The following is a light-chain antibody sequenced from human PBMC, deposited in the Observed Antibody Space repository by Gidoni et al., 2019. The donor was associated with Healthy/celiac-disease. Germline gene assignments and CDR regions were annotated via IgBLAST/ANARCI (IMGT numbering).Light chain of an antibody. CDR2: DAS. CDR1: QSVSSY. V-gene: IGKV3-11*01. CDR3: QQRSNWPPT. J-gene: IGKJ4*01. Sequence: ENVFTQSPATLSFSPGERATLSVRASQSVSSYLAWYQQKPGQAPRLILSDASNRATGIPARCSGSGSGTAFTLTISSLEPEAFAVYYCQQRSNWPPTFGGGTKVEIK.